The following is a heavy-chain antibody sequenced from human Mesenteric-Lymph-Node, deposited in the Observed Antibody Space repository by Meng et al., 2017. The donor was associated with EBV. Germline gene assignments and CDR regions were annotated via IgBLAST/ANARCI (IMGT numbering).Heavy chain of an antibody. J-gene: IGHJ4*02. CDR3: ARIGVAASGDY. D-gene: IGHD6-19*01. V-gene: IGHV4-4*02. CDR1: GGYARSNNW. CDR2: IYHSGST. Sequence: VGLQGPDPGLAKPSGTVSCTAGVYGGYARSNNWCPWVPQPRVKGLEWIGEIYHSGSTAYNPPLKSRVTISIDKSKNQFSLKWNSVTAAATDVYSCARIGVAASGDYWGQGTLVTVSS.